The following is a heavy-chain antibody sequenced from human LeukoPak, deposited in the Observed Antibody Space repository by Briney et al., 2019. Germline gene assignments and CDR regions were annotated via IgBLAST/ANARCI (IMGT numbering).Heavy chain of an antibody. CDR2: ISSSSSSI. CDR1: GFTFNSYI. CDR3: ARGSYYFDY. D-gene: IGHD3-16*02. Sequence: GGSLRLSCAASGFTFNSYIINWVRQAPGKGLEWVSYISSSSSSIYYADSVKGRFTISRDNAKNSLYLQMNSLRAEDTAVYYCARGSYYFDYWGQGTLVTVSS. J-gene: IGHJ4*02. V-gene: IGHV3-48*01.